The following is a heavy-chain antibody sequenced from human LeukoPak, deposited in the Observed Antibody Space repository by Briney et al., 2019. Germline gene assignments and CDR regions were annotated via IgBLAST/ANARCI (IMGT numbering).Heavy chain of an antibody. CDR2: ISGSGGST. CDR1: GFTVSSNY. Sequence: GGSLRLSCAASGFTVSSNYMSWVRQAPGKGLEWVSAISGSGGSTYYADSVKGRFTISRDNSKNTLYLQMNSLRAEDTAVYYCAKDQRLAAAARDAFDIWGQGTMVTVSS. J-gene: IGHJ3*02. CDR3: AKDQRLAAAARDAFDI. D-gene: IGHD6-13*01. V-gene: IGHV3-23*01.